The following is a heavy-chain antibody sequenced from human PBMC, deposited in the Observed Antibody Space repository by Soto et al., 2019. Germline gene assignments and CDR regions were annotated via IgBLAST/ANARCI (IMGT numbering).Heavy chain of an antibody. CDR2: INAGNGNT. Sequence: ASVKVSCKASGITFSTYAIHWVRQAPGQRLEWMGWINAGNGNTRYSQKFQGRVTLTRDTSASTAYMELRSLRSDDTAIYYCTREGSAPYYYYGMDAWGQGTTVTVSS. CDR3: TREGSAPYYYYGMDA. CDR1: GITFSTYA. V-gene: IGHV1-3*01. D-gene: IGHD3-10*01. J-gene: IGHJ6*02.